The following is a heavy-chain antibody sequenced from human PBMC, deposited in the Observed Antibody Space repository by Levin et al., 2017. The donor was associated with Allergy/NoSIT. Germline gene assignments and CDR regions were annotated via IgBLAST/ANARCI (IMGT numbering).Heavy chain of an antibody. CDR2: IIPIFGTA. V-gene: IGHV1-69*13. J-gene: IGHJ4*02. CDR1: GGTFSSYA. Sequence: ASVKVSCKASGGTFSSYAISWVRQAPGQGLEWMGGIIPIFGTANYAQKFQGRVTITADESTSTAYMELSSLRSDDTAVYYCARLTVDTTGGGGYWGQGTLVTVSS. D-gene: IGHD1-1*01. CDR3: ARLTVDTTGGGGY.